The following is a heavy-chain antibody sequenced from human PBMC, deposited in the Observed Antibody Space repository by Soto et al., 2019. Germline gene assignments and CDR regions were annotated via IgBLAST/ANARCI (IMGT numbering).Heavy chain of an antibody. CDR2: TYYSSNLYN. Sequence: PSQTLSLTCAISGSRVSSKSAASNWISQSPSRGLEWLVRTYYSSNLYNDYAVSVKSRITINPDTSRNKFSLQLNSVTPEDTAVYYCGTFLSTTSPDVCGPGTTVTVSS. J-gene: IGHJ6*02. CDR3: GTFLSTTSPDV. V-gene: IGHV6-1*01. D-gene: IGHD2-2*01. CDR1: GSRVSSKSAA.